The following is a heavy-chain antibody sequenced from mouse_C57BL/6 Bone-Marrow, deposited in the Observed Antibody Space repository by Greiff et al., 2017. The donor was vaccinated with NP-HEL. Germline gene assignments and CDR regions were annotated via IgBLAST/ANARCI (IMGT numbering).Heavy chain of an antibody. V-gene: IGHV1-82*01. Sequence: VQLQQSGPELVKPGASVKISCKASGYAFSSSWMNWVKQRPGKGLEWIGRIYPGDGDTNYNGKFKGKATLTADKSSSTAYTQLSSLTSEDSAVYFCALITTVVEGYWGQGTTLTVSS. CDR3: ALITTVVEGY. J-gene: IGHJ2*01. CDR2: IYPGDGDT. D-gene: IGHD1-1*01. CDR1: GYAFSSSW.